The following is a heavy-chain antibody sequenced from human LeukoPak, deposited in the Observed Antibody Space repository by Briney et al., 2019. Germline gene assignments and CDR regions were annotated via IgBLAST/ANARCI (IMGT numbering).Heavy chain of an antibody. Sequence: SETLSLTCAVSGYSISSGYYWGWLRQPPGKGLEWIGRTYHRGNTYYNPSLKSRVTISVDTSKNQFSLMLSSVAAADTAVYYCAADIVGVVAATSVHYYYYMDVWGKGTTVTVSS. V-gene: IGHV4-38-2*01. CDR2: TYHRGNT. CDR3: AADIVGVVAATSVHYYYYMDV. D-gene: IGHD2-15*01. J-gene: IGHJ6*03. CDR1: GYSISSGYY.